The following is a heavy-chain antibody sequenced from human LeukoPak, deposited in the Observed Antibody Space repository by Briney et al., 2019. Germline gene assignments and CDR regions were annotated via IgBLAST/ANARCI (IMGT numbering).Heavy chain of an antibody. CDR3: ARGWFGEFYPYYFDY. CDR2: ISSSSSYI. V-gene: IGHV3-21*01. D-gene: IGHD3-10*01. Sequence: GGSLRLSCAASGFTFSSYSMNWVRQAPGKGLEWVSYISSSSSYIYYADSVKGRFTISRDNAKNSLYLQMNSLRAEDTAVYYCARGWFGEFYPYYFDYWGQGTLVTVSS. CDR1: GFTFSSYS. J-gene: IGHJ4*02.